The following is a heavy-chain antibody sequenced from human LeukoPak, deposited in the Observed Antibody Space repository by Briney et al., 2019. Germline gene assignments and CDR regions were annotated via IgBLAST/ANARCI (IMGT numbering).Heavy chain of an antibody. CDR3: ARGEGCGGECSENWFDP. Sequence: SETLSLTCTVSGYSISSGYYWGWIRQPPGKGLEWIGSIYHSGSTYYNPSLKTRGTLSGDTSKTQFSLKLSSVTAADTAVYYCARGEGCGGECSENWFDPWGQGTLVTVSS. CDR1: GYSISSGYY. V-gene: IGHV4-38-2*02. J-gene: IGHJ5*02. D-gene: IGHD2-21*01. CDR2: IYHSGST.